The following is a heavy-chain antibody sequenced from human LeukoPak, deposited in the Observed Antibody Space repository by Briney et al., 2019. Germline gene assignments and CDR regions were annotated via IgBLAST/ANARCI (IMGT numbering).Heavy chain of an antibody. CDR1: GFTFSNYA. V-gene: IGHV3-23*01. CDR3: AREGYYDSSGYYYFKPFDY. D-gene: IGHD3-22*01. J-gene: IGHJ4*02. CDR2: ISGTGGST. Sequence: GSLRLSCAASGFTFSNYAMSWVRQAPGKGLEWVSAISGTGGSTYYADSVKGRFTISRDNSKNSLYLQMNSLRAEDTAVYYCAREGYYDSSGYYYFKPFDYWGQGTLVTVSS.